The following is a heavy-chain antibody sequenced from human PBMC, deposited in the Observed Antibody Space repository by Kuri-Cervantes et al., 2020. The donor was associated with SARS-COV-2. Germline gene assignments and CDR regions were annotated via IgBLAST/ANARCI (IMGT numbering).Heavy chain of an antibody. CDR3: ARVGSQWLVRHNWFDP. Sequence: GSLRLSCAVYGGSFSGYYWSWIRQPPGKGLEWIGEINHSGSTNYNPSLKSRVTISVDTSKNQFSLKLSSVTAADTAVYYCARVGSQWLVRHNWFDPWGQGTLVTVSS. V-gene: IGHV4-34*01. CDR1: GGSFSGYY. D-gene: IGHD6-19*01. CDR2: INHSGST. J-gene: IGHJ5*02.